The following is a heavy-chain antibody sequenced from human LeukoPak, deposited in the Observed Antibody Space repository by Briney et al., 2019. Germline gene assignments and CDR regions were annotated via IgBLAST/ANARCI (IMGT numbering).Heavy chain of an antibody. J-gene: IGHJ3*02. CDR2: IRYDGSNK. CDR3: ARASAYYTLGGAFDI. CDR1: GFTFSSYG. V-gene: IGHV3-30*02. D-gene: IGHD3-3*01. Sequence: GGSLRLSCAASGFTFSSYGMHWVRQAPGKGLEWVAFIRYDGSNKYYADSVKGRFTISRDNSKNTLYLQMNSLRAEDTAVYYCARASAYYTLGGAFDIWGQGTMVTVSS.